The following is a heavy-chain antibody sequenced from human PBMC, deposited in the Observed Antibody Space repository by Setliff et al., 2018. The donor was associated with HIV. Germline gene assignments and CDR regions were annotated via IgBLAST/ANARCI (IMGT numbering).Heavy chain of an antibody. CDR2: IFDSENN. D-gene: IGHD4-17*01. Sequence: SETLSLTCSVSGDSIAHYYWNWIRQPPGKGLEWIGNIFDSENNNYNPSLKSRVSMSVDTSKNQFSLRLTSVTAADTAVYYCARQITSVTPEMLVVNDAFDVWGQGKMVTVSS. J-gene: IGHJ3*01. CDR3: ARQITSVTPEMLVVNDAFDV. CDR1: GDSIAHYY. V-gene: IGHV4-59*08.